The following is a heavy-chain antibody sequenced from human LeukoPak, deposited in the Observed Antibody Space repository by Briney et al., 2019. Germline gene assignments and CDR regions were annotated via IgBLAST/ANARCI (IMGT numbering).Heavy chain of an antibody. D-gene: IGHD1-7*01. Sequence: ASVKVSCKASGYTFTGYYTHWVRQAPGQGLEWMGWINPNSGGTNYAQKFQGRVTMTRDTSISTAYMELSRLRSDDTAVYYCASLPLTGTGVDYWGQGTLVTVSS. CDR1: GYTFTGYY. CDR3: ASLPLTGTGVDY. V-gene: IGHV1-2*02. J-gene: IGHJ4*02. CDR2: INPNSGGT.